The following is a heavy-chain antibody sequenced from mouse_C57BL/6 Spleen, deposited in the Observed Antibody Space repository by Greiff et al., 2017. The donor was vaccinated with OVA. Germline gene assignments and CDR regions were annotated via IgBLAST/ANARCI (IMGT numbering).Heavy chain of an antibody. CDR2: IHPNSGST. D-gene: IGHD2-3*01. Sequence: QVQLQQPGAELVKPGASVKLSCKASGYTLTSYWMHWVKQRPGQGLEWIGMIHPNSGSTNYNEKFKSKATLTVDKSSSTAYMQLSSLTSEDSAVYYCARSGYYESWFAYWGQGTLVTVSA. J-gene: IGHJ3*01. V-gene: IGHV1-64*01. CDR3: ARSGYYESWFAY. CDR1: GYTLTSYW.